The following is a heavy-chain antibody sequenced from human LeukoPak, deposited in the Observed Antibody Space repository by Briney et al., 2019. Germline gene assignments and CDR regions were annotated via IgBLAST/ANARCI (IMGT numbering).Heavy chain of an antibody. J-gene: IGHJ3*02. D-gene: IGHD3-3*01. V-gene: IGHV4-39*01. CDR2: IYYSGST. CDR3: ARSAILEWSNDAFDI. Sequence: PSETLSLTCTVSGGSISSSSYYWGWIRQPPGKGLEWIGSIYYSGSTYYNPSLKSRVTISVDTSKNQFSLKLSSVTAADTAVYYCARSAILEWSNDAFDIWGQGTMVTVSS. CDR1: GGSISSSSYY.